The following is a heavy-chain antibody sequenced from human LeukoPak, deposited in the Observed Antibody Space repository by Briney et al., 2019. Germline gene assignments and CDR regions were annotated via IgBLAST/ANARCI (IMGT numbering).Heavy chain of an antibody. Sequence: SETLSLTCTVSGGSISSSSYYWGWIRQPPGKGLEWIGSIYYSGSTYYNPSLKSRVSISVDTSKNQFSLKLSSVTAADTAVYYCARDARVQKWFGELLKTTTYYFDYWGQGTLVTVSS. D-gene: IGHD3-10*01. V-gene: IGHV4-39*07. CDR2: IYYSGST. CDR3: ARDARVQKWFGELLKTTTYYFDY. J-gene: IGHJ4*02. CDR1: GGSISSSSYY.